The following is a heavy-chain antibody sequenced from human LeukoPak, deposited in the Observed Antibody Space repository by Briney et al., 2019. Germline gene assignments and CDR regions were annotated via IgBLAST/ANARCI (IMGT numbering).Heavy chain of an antibody. D-gene: IGHD2-2*01. CDR2: INPNSGGT. J-gene: IGHJ4*02. CDR1: GYTFTGYY. CDR3: ARLPAAIFAFDY. Sequence: ASVKVSCKASGYTFTGYYMHWVRQAPGQGLECMGWINPNSGGTNYAQKFQGRVTMTRDTSISTAYMELSRLRSDDTAVYYCARLPAAIFAFDYWGQGTLVTVSS. V-gene: IGHV1-2*02.